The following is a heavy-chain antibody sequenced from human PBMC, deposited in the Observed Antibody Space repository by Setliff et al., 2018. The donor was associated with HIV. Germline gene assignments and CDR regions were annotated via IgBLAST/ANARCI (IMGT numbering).Heavy chain of an antibody. D-gene: IGHD3-3*01. CDR2: IWPDDSDT. CDR1: GYTFTNYW. CDR3: ARLSKYYDFWTPNY. J-gene: IGHJ4*02. V-gene: IGHV5-51*01. Sequence: ESLKISCKASGYTFTNYWVGWVRQMPGNGLEWVGLIWPDDSDTIHSPSFQGQVTLSADKSITTAYLQWSSLEAPDTAMYYCARLSKYYDFWTPNYWGQGTLVTVSS.